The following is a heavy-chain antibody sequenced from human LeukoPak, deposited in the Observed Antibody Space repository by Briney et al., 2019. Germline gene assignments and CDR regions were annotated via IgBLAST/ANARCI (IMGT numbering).Heavy chain of an antibody. V-gene: IGHV3-23*01. CDR3: AIRPDSRYYDFWSGYYFDY. CDR1: GFTFSSYA. Sequence: PGGSLILSCAASGFTFSSYAMSWVRQAPGKGLEWVSAISGSGGSTYYADSVKGRFTISRDNSKNTLYLQMNSLRAEDTAVYYCAIRPDSRYYDFWSGYYFDYWGQGTLVTVSS. D-gene: IGHD3-3*01. CDR2: ISGSGGST. J-gene: IGHJ4*02.